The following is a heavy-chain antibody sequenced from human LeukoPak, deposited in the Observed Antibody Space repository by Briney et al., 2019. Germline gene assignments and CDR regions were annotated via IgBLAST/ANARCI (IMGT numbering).Heavy chain of an antibody. CDR2: ISAYNGNT. CDR3: ARYLTLGYCSSTSCYGDAFDI. Sequence: ASVKVSCKASGYTFTSYGISWVRQAPGQGPEWMGWISAYNGNTNYAQKLQGRVTMTTDTSTSTAYMELRSLRSDDTAVYYCARYLTLGYCSSTSCYGDAFDIWGQGTMVTVSS. V-gene: IGHV1-18*01. CDR1: GYTFTSYG. D-gene: IGHD2-2*01. J-gene: IGHJ3*02.